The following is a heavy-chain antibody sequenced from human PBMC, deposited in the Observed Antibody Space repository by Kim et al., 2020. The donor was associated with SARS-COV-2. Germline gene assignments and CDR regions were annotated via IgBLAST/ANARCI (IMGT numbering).Heavy chain of an antibody. Sequence: ASVKVSCKASGYTFINYGISWVRQAPGQGLEWMGWLSVYNGNTTYLQNIQGRVTMTTDTSTTTAYMELRSLRSDDTAVYYCVREGGVGVGYYFAYWGQGTLLTVSS. CDR3: VREGGVGVGYYFAY. CDR1: GYTFINYG. J-gene: IGHJ4*02. D-gene: IGHD2-21*01. V-gene: IGHV1-18*04. CDR2: LSVYNGNT.